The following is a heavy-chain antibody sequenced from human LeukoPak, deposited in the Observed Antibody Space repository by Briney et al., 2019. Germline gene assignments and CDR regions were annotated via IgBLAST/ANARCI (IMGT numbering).Heavy chain of an antibody. D-gene: IGHD6-13*01. CDR3: ARLDSNTWYDY. CDR2: IYPGNSDT. Sequence: GESLKISCEGSEYSFTSYWIGWVRQMPGKGLEWMGIIYPGNSDTRYSPSFQGQVTFSADKSINTAYLQWSSLKASDTAMYYCARLDSNTWYDYWGQGTLVTVSS. V-gene: IGHV5-51*01. CDR1: EYSFTSYW. J-gene: IGHJ4*02.